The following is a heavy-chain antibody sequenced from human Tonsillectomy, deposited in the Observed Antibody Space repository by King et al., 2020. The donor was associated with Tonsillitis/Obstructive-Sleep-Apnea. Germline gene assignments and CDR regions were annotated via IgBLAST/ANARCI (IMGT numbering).Heavy chain of an antibody. V-gene: IGHV3-48*02. CDR2: ISSSSSPI. CDR1: GFTFSNYA. D-gene: IGHD3-10*01. Sequence: VQLVESGGGLVQPGGSLRVSCAASGFTFSNYAMNWVRQAPGKGLEWISYISSSSSPIFYADSVKGRFTISRDNAKNSLYLQMNSLRDEDTAVYYCARLGGEGVITDYWGQGTLVTVS. J-gene: IGHJ4*02. CDR3: ARLGGEGVITDY.